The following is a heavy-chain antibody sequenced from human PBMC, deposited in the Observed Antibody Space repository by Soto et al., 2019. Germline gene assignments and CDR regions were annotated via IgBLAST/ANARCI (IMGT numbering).Heavy chain of an antibody. CDR1: GDSVSSNSAA. J-gene: IGHJ6*02. D-gene: IGHD1-26*01. CDR2: TYYRSKWYN. V-gene: IGHV6-1*01. CDR3: TRIVTPSYSGDYGMDV. Sequence: PSQTLSLTCAISGDSVSSNSAAWNWIRQSPSRGLEWLGRTYYRSKWYNDYAVSVKSRITINPDTSKNKFSLQLNSVTPEDTAVYYCTRIVTPSYSGDYGMDVWGQGTTVTVSS.